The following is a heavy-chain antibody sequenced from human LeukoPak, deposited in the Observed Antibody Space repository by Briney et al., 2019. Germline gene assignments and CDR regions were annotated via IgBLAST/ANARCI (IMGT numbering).Heavy chain of an antibody. CDR1: GFTFGDYA. CDR3: TRATMVRGVIIYFDY. Sequence: GRSLRLSCTASGFTFGDYAMSWVRQAPGKGLEWVGFIRSKAYDGTTEYAASVKGRFTISRDDSKSIAYLQMNSLKTEDTAVYYCTRATMVRGVIIYFDYWGQGTLVTVSS. V-gene: IGHV3-49*04. D-gene: IGHD3-10*01. J-gene: IGHJ4*02. CDR2: IRSKAYDGTT.